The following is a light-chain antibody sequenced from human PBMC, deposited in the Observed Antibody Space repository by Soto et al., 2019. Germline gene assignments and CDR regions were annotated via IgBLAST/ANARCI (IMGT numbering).Light chain of an antibody. CDR3: QQSYSTSWT. J-gene: IGKJ1*01. CDR2: AAS. Sequence: DIQMTQSPSSLSASVGDRVTITCRASQSISSYLNWYQQKPGKAPKLLIYAASSLQSGVPSRFSGSGSGTDFTLTISSLQAEDFAPYYCQQSYSTSWTFGQGTKVDIK. CDR1: QSISSY. V-gene: IGKV1-39*01.